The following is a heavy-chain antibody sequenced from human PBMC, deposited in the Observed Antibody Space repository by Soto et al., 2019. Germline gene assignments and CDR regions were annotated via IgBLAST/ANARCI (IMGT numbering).Heavy chain of an antibody. J-gene: IGHJ5*02. CDR2: INPNSGGT. CDR1: GYTFTGYY. D-gene: IGHD2-2*01. Sequence: ASVKVSCKASGYTFTGYYIHWVRQAPGQGLEWMGWINPNSGGTNYAQKFQGRVTMTRGTSISTASMELTRLRSDDTAVYYCARDPSHMGYCNSPSCYGGDNWFDPWGQGTLVTVSS. CDR3: ARDPSHMGYCNSPSCYGGDNWFDP. V-gene: IGHV1-2*02.